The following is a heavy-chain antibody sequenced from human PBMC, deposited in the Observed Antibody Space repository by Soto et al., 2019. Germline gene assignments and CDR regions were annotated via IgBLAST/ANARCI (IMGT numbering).Heavy chain of an antibody. J-gene: IGHJ5*02. V-gene: IGHV1-3*01. D-gene: IGHD2-15*01. CDR1: GYTFAHYP. CDR3: ARDTCGGASCYYRFDN. Sequence: ASVKVSCMASGYTFAHYPVHWVSQAPGQRLAWLGWLNGGNGDTGYSHKFQGRLTFTRDTSANTAYMELGSLRSEDTAVYYCARDTCGGASCYYRFDNWGQGTLVTVSS. CDR2: LNGGNGDT.